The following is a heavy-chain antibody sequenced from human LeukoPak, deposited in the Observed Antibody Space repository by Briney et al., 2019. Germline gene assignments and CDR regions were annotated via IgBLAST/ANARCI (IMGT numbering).Heavy chain of an antibody. CDR3: ASGSWYDDAFDI. CDR1: GGSISSYY. D-gene: IGHD2-15*01. CDR2: IYYSGRT. Sequence: PSETLSLTCTVSGGSISSYYWSWIRQPPGTGLEWSGYIYYSGRTNYTPSLKSRVTISVDSSKHQFSLKLSSVTAADTAVYYCASGSWYDDAFDIWGQGTMVTVYS. V-gene: IGHV4-59*01. J-gene: IGHJ3*02.